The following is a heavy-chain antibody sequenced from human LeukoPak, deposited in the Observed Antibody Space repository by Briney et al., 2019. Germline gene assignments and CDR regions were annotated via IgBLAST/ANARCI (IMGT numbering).Heavy chain of an antibody. D-gene: IGHD3-10*01. CDR3: ARRISGSYLDY. CDR2: ITSRSTT. CDR1: GFTFSSYW. J-gene: IGHJ4*02. V-gene: IGHV3-48*02. Sequence: PGGSLRLSCAASGFTFSSYWMHWVRQAPGKGLEWISYITSRSTTYYADSVRGRFTISRDNAKNSLYLEMNGLRDDDTAVYYCARRISGSYLDYWGKGTLVTVSS.